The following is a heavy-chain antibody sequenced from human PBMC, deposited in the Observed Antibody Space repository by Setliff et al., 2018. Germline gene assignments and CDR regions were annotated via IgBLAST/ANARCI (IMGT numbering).Heavy chain of an antibody. V-gene: IGHV3-7*01. CDR3: TGGAGWLITS. D-gene: IGHD3-16*01. Sequence: GGSLRLSCAASRFTFSNYAMSWVRQAPGKGLEWVANIKQDGSEKYYVDSVKGRFTISRDNSKNSLFLQMDSLRDEDTAVYYCTGGAGWLITSWGQGTLVTVSS. CDR1: RFTFSNYA. CDR2: IKQDGSEK. J-gene: IGHJ5*02.